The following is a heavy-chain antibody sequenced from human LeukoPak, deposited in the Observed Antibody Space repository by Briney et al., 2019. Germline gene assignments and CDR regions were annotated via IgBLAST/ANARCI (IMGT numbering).Heavy chain of an antibody. CDR3: ARDQGSGWWSFDY. V-gene: IGHV3-7*03. CDR1: EFSFSTSG. CDR2: IKADGSDT. Sequence: PGGSLRLSCAASEFSFSTSGMSWVRQASGKGRGWGANIKADGSDTYYGDSVKGRFIISRDNAKNSLYLQMNRLRAEDSAVYFCARDQGSGWWSFDYWGRGTLVTVSS. J-gene: IGHJ4*02. D-gene: IGHD6-19*01.